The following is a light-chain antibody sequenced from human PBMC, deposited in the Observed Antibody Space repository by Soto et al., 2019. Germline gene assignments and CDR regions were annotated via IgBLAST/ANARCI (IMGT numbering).Light chain of an antibody. CDR3: QQYGSSPLT. CDR1: QSVTSSD. CDR2: GAS. V-gene: IGKV3-20*01. J-gene: IGKJ4*01. Sequence: EIVLTQSPGTLSLSPGERATLSCRASQSVTSSDLAWYQQKPGQAPRLLIYGASSRATGIPDRFSGSGSGTDFTLTISRLEPEDCAVYYCQQYGSSPLTFGGGTKVEIK.